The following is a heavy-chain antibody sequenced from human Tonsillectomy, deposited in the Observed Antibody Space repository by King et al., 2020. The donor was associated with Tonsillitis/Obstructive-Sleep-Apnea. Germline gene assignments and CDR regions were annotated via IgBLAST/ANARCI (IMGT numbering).Heavy chain of an antibody. CDR1: GDSFTRYW. J-gene: IGHJ5*02. Sequence: QLVQSGAEVKKPGESLKISCKGSGDSFTRYWIGWVRQMPGKGLEWMGIVYPGDSDTRYSPSFQGQVTISVAKSISTAYLQWSSLKASDTAMYYCASGTSAYYSWFDPWGQGTLVTVSS. D-gene: IGHD3-3*01. CDR3: ASGTSAYYSWFDP. CDR2: VYPGDSDT. V-gene: IGHV5-51*01.